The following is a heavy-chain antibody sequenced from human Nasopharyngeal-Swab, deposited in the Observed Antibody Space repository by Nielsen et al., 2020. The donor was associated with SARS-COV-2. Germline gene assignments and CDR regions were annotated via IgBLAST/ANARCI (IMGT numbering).Heavy chain of an antibody. CDR2: ISYDGSNK. V-gene: IGHV3-30*18. Sequence: LTISCAASGFIFSGYGMHWVRQAPGKGLEWVALISYDGSNKFYADSVKGRFTISRDNSKNTLYLQMNSLRAEDTAVYYCAKDRYFAHYYFDYWGQGTLVTVSS. CDR1: GFIFSGYG. D-gene: IGHD3-9*01. J-gene: IGHJ4*02. CDR3: AKDRYFAHYYFDY.